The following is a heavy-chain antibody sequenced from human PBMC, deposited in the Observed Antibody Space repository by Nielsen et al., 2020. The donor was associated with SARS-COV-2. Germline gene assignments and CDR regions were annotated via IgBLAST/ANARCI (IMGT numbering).Heavy chain of an antibody. CDR1: GFTFSYYT. V-gene: IGHV3-30*04. CDR3: ARETLDYTSSFVDY. Sequence: GESLKISCAASGFTFSYYTMHWVRQAPGKGLEWLAIISYDGNKHYADSVKGRFTISRDNSKDTLYLQMDSLRPGDTAVYFCARETLDYTSSFVDYWGQGTLVTVS. J-gene: IGHJ4*02. D-gene: IGHD4-11*01. CDR2: ISYDGNK.